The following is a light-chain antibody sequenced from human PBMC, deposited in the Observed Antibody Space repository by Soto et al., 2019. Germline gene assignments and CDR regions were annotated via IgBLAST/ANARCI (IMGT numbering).Light chain of an antibody. V-gene: IGLV2-14*03. Sequence: QSALTQPASVSGSPGQSITISCTGTSSDIGAYNYVSWYQQHPGKAPKLMIFDVSNRPSGVSNRFSGSKSGNTASLTISGLQAEDEADYYCHSYTSSTTVVFGGGTKLTVL. CDR3: HSYTSSTTVV. CDR1: SSDIGAYNY. J-gene: IGLJ3*02. CDR2: DVS.